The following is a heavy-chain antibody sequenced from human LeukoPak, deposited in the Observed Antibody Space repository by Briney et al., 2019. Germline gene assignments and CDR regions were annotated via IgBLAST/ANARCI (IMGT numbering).Heavy chain of an antibody. V-gene: IGHV4-59*01. Sequence: SETLSLTCTVSGGSISNYYWSWIRQPPGKGLEWIGYISYSGSPTYNPSLRSRVTISVDTSKNQFSLKVTSVTAADTAVYYCSRAPFSNPEFWGQGTLVTVSS. J-gene: IGHJ4*02. D-gene: IGHD4-11*01. CDR1: GGSISNYY. CDR2: ISYSGSP. CDR3: SRAPFSNPEF.